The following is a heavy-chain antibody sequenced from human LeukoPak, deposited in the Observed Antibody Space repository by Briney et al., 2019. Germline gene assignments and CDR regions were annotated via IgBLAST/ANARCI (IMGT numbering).Heavy chain of an antibody. CDR3: ARGEQQLVRYEYYYYGMDV. CDR1: GFTFSTYR. J-gene: IGHJ6*02. V-gene: IGHV3-21*04. D-gene: IGHD6-13*01. Sequence: GGSLRLSCAASGFTFSTYRMSWVRQAPGKGLEWVSSVTSSSRYTFYADSVKGRFTISRDNSKNTLYLQMNSLRAEDTAVYYCARGEQQLVRYEYYYYGMDVWGQGTTVTVSS. CDR2: VTSSSRYT.